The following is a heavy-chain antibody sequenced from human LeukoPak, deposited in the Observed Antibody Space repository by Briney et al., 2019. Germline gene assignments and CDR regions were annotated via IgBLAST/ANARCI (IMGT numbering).Heavy chain of an antibody. J-gene: IGHJ4*02. CDR2: ISWNSGSI. CDR1: GFTFDDYA. Sequence: GGSLRLSCAASGFTFDDYAMHWVRQAPGKGLEWVSGISWNSGSIGYADSVKGRFTISRDNAKNSLYLQMNSLRAEDTAVYYCARGPTYYYDSSGYYHDYWGQGTLVTVSS. CDR3: ARGPTYYYDSSGYYHDY. D-gene: IGHD3-22*01. V-gene: IGHV3-9*01.